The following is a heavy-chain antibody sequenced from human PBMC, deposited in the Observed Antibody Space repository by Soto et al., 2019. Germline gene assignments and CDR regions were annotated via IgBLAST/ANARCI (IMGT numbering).Heavy chain of an antibody. Sequence: QVQLQESGPGLVKPSGTLSLTCTVSGVSITPYFWSWIRQPAGEAPEWLGHIYASGRTTYNPSLKSRVTMFVSQTQVSLRLTSVTAADTAVYYCARHFDVDPSLDHYYFDLWGRGALVTVSS. CDR2: IYASGRT. D-gene: IGHD3-9*01. CDR1: GVSITPYF. V-gene: IGHV4-4*07. CDR3: ARHFDVDPSLDHYYFDL. J-gene: IGHJ2*01.